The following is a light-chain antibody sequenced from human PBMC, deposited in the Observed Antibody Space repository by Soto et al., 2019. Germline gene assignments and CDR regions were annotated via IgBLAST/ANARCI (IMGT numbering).Light chain of an antibody. CDR1: RSNIGNNY. Sequence: QSVLTQPPSASGTAGQRVTISCSAGRSNIGNNYVCWYQLLPGVTPRLLIYKDTKRPSGGPDRFSCSKSGTSASLAVSGLRSEDEADYYCATWDGSLVWVFGGGTKLTV. CDR2: KDT. J-gene: IGLJ3*02. V-gene: IGLV1-47*01. CDR3: ATWDGSLVWV.